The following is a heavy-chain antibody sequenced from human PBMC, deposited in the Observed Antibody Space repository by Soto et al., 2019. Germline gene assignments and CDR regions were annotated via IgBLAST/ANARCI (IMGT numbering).Heavy chain of an antibody. D-gene: IGHD2-2*01. V-gene: IGHV4-39*01. J-gene: IGHJ4*02. CDR1: GGPISSSSYY. CDR2: TYYSGST. CDR3: ASLPHIVVVPAAIDY. Sequence: QLQLQESGPGLVKPSETLSLPCTVSGGPISSSSYYWGGIRQPPGKGLEWIGSTYYSGSTYYNPSLKSRVTMAVDTSKNQFSRKLSSVPAADTAVYYCASLPHIVVVPAAIDYWGQGTLVTVSS.